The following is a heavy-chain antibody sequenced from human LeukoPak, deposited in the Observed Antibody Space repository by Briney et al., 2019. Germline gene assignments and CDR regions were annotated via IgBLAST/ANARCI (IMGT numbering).Heavy chain of an antibody. V-gene: IGHV3-30*02. D-gene: IGHD6-19*01. CDR2: IRYDGSNK. Sequence: GGSLRLSCAASGFTFSSYGMHWVRQAPGKGLEWVAFIRYDGSNKYYADSVKGRFTISRDNSKDTLYLQMNSLRAEDTAVYYCAKPAYSSGWRPNYNWFDPWGQGTLVTVSS. CDR3: AKPAYSSGWRPNYNWFDP. J-gene: IGHJ5*02. CDR1: GFTFSSYG.